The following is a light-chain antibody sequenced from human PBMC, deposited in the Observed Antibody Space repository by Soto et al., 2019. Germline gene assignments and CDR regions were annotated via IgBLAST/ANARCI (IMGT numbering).Light chain of an antibody. Sequence: DIQMTQSPSTLSASVGDRVTITCRASQSIKNWLAWYQQKPGTAPKFLIYDASTLESGVPSRFSGSGSGTEFPLTISSLQADDFATYFCQKYDDYPLTFGGGTKVEIK. V-gene: IGKV1-5*01. CDR2: DAS. J-gene: IGKJ4*01. CDR3: QKYDDYPLT. CDR1: QSIKNW.